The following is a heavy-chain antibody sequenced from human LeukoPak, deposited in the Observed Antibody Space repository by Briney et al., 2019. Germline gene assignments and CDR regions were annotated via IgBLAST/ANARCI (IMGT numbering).Heavy chain of an antibody. D-gene: IGHD2-15*01. J-gene: IGHJ4*02. CDR2: ISSSSYI. CDR3: AREPDIYALGD. V-gene: IGHV3-21*01. CDR1: GFTFSSYS. Sequence: PGGSLRLSCAASGFTFSSYSMNRVRQAPGKGLEWVSSISSSSYIYYADSVKGRFTISRDNAKNSLYLQMNSLRAEDTAVYYCAREPDIYALGDWGQGTLVTVSS.